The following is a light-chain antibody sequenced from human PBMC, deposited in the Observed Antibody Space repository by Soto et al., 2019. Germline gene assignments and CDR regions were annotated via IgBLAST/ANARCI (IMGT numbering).Light chain of an antibody. CDR3: QHLNDYRYT. Sequence: DIQLTQSPSFLSASVGDRVTITCRASQAISSSLAWYQHNPGKAPKLLIYAASTLQNGVPSSFSGSGSGTEFTLTSSSLQPEDFESYYCQHLNDYRYTFGQGTNVEIK. CDR2: AAS. J-gene: IGKJ2*01. CDR1: QAISSS. V-gene: IGKV1-9*01.